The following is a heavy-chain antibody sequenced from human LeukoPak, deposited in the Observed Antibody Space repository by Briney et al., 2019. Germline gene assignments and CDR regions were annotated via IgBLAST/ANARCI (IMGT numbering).Heavy chain of an antibody. Sequence: SETLSLTCAVYGGSFSGYYWSWIRQPPGKGLEWIGEINHSGSTNYNPSLKSRVTISVDTSKNQFSLKLSSVTAADTAVYYRARARNYYDSSGFYYEGDAFDIWGQGTMVTVSS. CDR1: GGSFSGYY. CDR3: ARARNYYDSSGFYYEGDAFDI. D-gene: IGHD3-22*01. V-gene: IGHV4-34*01. J-gene: IGHJ3*02. CDR2: INHSGST.